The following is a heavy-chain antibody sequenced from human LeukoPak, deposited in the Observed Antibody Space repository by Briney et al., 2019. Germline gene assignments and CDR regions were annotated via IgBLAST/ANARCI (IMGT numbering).Heavy chain of an antibody. Sequence: SQTLSLTCAISGDSVSSNSAAWNWIRQSPSRGLEWLGRTYYRSKWYNDYAVSVKSRITINPDTSKNQFSLKLSSVTAADTAVYYCATRIISSIDYWGQGTLVTVSS. V-gene: IGHV6-1*01. D-gene: IGHD6-6*01. CDR1: GDSVSSNSAA. CDR2: TYYRSKWYN. CDR3: ATRIISSIDY. J-gene: IGHJ4*02.